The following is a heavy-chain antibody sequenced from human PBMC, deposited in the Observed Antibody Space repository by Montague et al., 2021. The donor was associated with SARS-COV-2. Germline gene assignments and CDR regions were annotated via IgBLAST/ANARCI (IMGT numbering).Heavy chain of an antibody. CDR2: VFDSGSN. CDR1: GGSISSYY. CDR3: ARGEWLRGGMDV. Sequence: SETLSLTCTVSGGSISSYYWSWIRQPPGNGLEWIGHVFDSGSNNYKPSPKSRVTISVDTSKNQFSLKLSSVTAADTAVYYCARGEWLRGGMDVWGQGTTVTVSS. D-gene: IGHD5-12*01. J-gene: IGHJ6*02. V-gene: IGHV4-59*01.